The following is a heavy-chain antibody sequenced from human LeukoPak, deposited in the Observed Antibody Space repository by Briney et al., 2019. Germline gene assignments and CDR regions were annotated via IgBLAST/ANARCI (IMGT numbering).Heavy chain of an antibody. J-gene: IGHJ4*02. Sequence: PGASLRLSCAASGFTFPSLWMSWVRQAPGKGLEWVASIREDGSEKYYVDSVKGRFTISRDNAQNSLYLQMNSLRAEDTAVYYCATNRVAYGLWGQGTLVTVSS. CDR2: IREDGSEK. CDR3: ATNRVAYGL. D-gene: IGHD4-17*01. CDR1: GFTFPSLW. V-gene: IGHV3-7*05.